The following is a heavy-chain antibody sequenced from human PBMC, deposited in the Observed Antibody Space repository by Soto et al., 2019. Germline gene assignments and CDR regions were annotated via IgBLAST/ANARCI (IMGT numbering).Heavy chain of an antibody. CDR1: GFTFSSYW. CDR3: ARRTVTTSYYFDY. Sequence: GSLRLSCAASGFTFSSYWVSWVRQAPGKGLGWVANINQDGSAKYYVDSVKGRFTVSRDNAKNSLYLQMNNLRAEDTAMYYCARRTVTTSYYFDYWGQGTLVTVSS. D-gene: IGHD4-17*01. V-gene: IGHV3-7*01. CDR2: INQDGSAK. J-gene: IGHJ4*02.